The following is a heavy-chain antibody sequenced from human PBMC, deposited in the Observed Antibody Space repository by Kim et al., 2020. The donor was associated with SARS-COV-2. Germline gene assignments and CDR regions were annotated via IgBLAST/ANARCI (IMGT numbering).Heavy chain of an antibody. D-gene: IGHD1-26*01. J-gene: IGHJ4*02. V-gene: IGHV3-33*06. CDR2: IWYDGSNK. Sequence: GGSLRLSCAASGFTFSSYGMHWVRQAPGKGLEWVAVIWYDGSNKYYADSVKGRFTISRDNSKNTLYLQMNSLRAEDTAVYYCAKDYSGSYWPDYWGQGTLVTVSS. CDR3: AKDYSGSYWPDY. CDR1: GFTFSSYG.